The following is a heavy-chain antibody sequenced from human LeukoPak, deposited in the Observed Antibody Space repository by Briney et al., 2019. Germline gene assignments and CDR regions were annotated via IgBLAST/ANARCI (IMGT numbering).Heavy chain of an antibody. CDR3: ARRYCSSTSCWSFDY. J-gene: IGHJ4*02. CDR2: IYYSGST. V-gene: IGHV4-39*07. CDR1: GGSISSSSYY. Sequence: SETLSLTCTVSGGSISSSSYYWGWIRQPPGKGLEWIGSIYYSGSTYYNPSLKSRVTISVDTSKNQFSLKPSSVTAADTAVYYCARRYCSSTSCWSFDYWGQGTLVTVSS. D-gene: IGHD2-2*01.